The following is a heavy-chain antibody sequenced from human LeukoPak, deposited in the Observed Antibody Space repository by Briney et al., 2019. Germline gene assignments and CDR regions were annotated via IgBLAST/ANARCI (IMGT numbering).Heavy chain of an antibody. V-gene: IGHV4-31*03. CDR3: ARDLGDGYNSPPLGLQH. CDR1: GGSVSSGGYY. CDR2: IYDSGST. J-gene: IGHJ1*01. Sequence: PSETLSLTCTVSGGSVSSGGYYWNWIRQHPGKGLEWIGYIYDSGSTDYNPSLKSRVIISVDTSKNQFSLKLISVTAADTAVYYCARDLGDGYNSPPLGLQHWGQGTLVTVSS. D-gene: IGHD5-24*01.